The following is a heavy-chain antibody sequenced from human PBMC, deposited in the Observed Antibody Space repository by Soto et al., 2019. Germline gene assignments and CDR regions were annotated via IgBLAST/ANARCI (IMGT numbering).Heavy chain of an antibody. D-gene: IGHD2-2*01. CDR2: IIPIFGTA. CDR1: GVNFSSYA. Sequence: GASVKVSCKASGVNFSSYAISWVRQAPGQGLEWMGGIIPIFGTANYAQKFQGRVTITADESTSSAYMELSSLRSEDTAVYYCAISRVSRPTYCSSTSCYSLNWFDPWGQGTLVTVSS. J-gene: IGHJ5*02. CDR3: AISRVSRPTYCSSTSCYSLNWFDP. V-gene: IGHV1-69*13.